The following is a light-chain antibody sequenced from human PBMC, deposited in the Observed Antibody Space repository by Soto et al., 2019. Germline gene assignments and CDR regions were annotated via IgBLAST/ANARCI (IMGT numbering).Light chain of an antibody. V-gene: IGLV6-57*04. J-gene: IGLJ1*01. CDR3: SSYTTSSTRV. CDR2: EDK. CDR1: SGSIATNY. Sequence: NFMLTQPHSVSESPGKTVTISCTRSSGSIATNYVQWYQQRPGSAPTTVIYEDKLRPSGVPDRFSGSIDSSSNSASLTISGLKTEDEADYYCSSYTTSSTRVFGPGTKVTVL.